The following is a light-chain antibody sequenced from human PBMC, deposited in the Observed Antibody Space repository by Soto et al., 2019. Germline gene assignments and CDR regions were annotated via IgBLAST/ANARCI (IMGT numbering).Light chain of an antibody. CDR3: QKYDTAPQT. CDR1: QGIIDY. V-gene: IGKV1-27*01. Sequence: DIQMTQSPSSLSASVGDTVTITCRASQGIIDYLAWYQQRPGKVPKLLIYAASTLQTGVPSRFSGSGAGTDFNLTISSLHPEDVAAYYCQKYDTAPQTFGHWTRVEIK. J-gene: IGKJ1*01. CDR2: AAS.